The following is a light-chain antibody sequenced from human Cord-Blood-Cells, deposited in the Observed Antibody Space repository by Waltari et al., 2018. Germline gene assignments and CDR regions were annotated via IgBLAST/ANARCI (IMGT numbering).Light chain of an antibody. V-gene: IGKV3-11*01. J-gene: IGKJ4*01. CDR3: QRLSNSPPT. Sequence: EMVLAESPATLSLSPGERATLSCRASQSVSNYLAWYQQKPGQAPRLLIYEASNRATGIPARFSGSGSGTDFTLTISSLAPEDISVYYCQRLSNSPPTFGGVTKVEIK. CDR1: QSVSNY. CDR2: EAS.